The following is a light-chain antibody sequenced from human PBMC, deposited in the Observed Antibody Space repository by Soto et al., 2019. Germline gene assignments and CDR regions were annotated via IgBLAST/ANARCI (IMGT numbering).Light chain of an antibody. J-gene: IGLJ2*01. CDR1: SYNIGTNT. CDR3: EAWDGSLNVVL. Sequence: QSLLTQPPSASGTPGQRVTISCSGSSYNIGTNTVNWYQHLPGSAPKLLIYSNNQRPSGVPDRFSGSKSGTSASLAISGLQPDDEADYYCEAWDGSLNVVLFGGGTKLTVL. V-gene: IGLV1-44*01. CDR2: SNN.